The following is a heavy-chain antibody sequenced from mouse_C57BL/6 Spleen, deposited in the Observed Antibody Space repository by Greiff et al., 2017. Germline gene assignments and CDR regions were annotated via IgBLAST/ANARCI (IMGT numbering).Heavy chain of an antibody. D-gene: IGHD1-1*01. CDR2: IYPSDSET. CDR3: ARWYGRGMDD. CDR1: GYTFTSYW. J-gene: IGHJ4*01. Sequence: QVQLQQPGAELVRPGSSVKLSCKASGYTFTSYWMDWVKQRPGQGLEWIGNIYPSDSETHYNQKFKDKATLTVDKSSSTAYMQLSSLTSEDSAVYYCARWYGRGMDDWGQGTSVTVSS. V-gene: IGHV1-61*01.